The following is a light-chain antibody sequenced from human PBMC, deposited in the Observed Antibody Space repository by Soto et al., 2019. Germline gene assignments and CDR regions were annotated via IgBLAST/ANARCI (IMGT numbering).Light chain of an antibody. V-gene: IGKV3-20*01. Sequence: EIVLTQSPGTLSLSPGERATLSCRASQSVSYNYLAWYQQKPGQAPRLLIYGVSSSATGTPDRFSGSGSGTDFTLTISRLETEDFAVYYCQHYSYSRYFSFGPGTKVEIK. CDR1: QSVSYNY. CDR3: QHYSYSRYFS. CDR2: GVS. J-gene: IGKJ3*01.